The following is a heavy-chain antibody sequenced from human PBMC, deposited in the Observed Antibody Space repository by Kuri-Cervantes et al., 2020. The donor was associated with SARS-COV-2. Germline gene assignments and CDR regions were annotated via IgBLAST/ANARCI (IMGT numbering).Heavy chain of an antibody. J-gene: IGHJ6*02. CDR2: IIPIFGTA. CDR1: GGTFSSYA. Sequence: SVKVSCKASGGTFSSYAISWVRQAPGQGLEWMGGIIPIFGTANYAQKFQGRVTITADESTSTAYMELSSLRSDDTAVYYCASGAAPRDGYNYPLLGLGGLDVWGQGTTVTVSS. D-gene: IGHD5-24*01. V-gene: IGHV1-69*13. CDR3: ASGAAPRDGYNYPLLGLGGLDV.